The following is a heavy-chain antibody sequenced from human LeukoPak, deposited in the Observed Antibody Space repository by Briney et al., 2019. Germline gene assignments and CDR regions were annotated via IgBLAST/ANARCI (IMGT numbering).Heavy chain of an antibody. Sequence: SETLSLTCTVSNGSINNFYWSWIRQPPGKELEWIGYVYYSGSTNYNPSLRSRVTISVDTSKNQFSLKLSSVTAADTAVYYCARGGVGATVTDAFDIWGQGTMVTISS. D-gene: IGHD1-26*01. CDR3: ARGGVGATVTDAFDI. CDR2: VYYSGST. V-gene: IGHV4-59*08. J-gene: IGHJ3*02. CDR1: NGSINNFY.